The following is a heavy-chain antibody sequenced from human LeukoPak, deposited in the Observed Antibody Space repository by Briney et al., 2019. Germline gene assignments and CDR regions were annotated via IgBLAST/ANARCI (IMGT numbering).Heavy chain of an antibody. J-gene: IGHJ6*02. Sequence: GGSLRLSCAASGFTFTTYNMNWVRQAPGKGLEWLSYISSSTTIYYAESLKGRFTISRDNAKNLLYLQMNSLRDEDTAIYYCAGASIGASGMDVWGQGTTVTVSS. CDR3: AGASIGASGMDV. V-gene: IGHV3-48*02. CDR2: ISSSTTI. CDR1: GFTFTTYN. D-gene: IGHD5-12*01.